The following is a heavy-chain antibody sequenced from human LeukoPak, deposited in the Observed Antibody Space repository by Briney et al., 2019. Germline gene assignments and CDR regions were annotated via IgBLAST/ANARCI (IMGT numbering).Heavy chain of an antibody. Sequence: SETLSLTCTVSGGSISSYYWSWMRPPPGKGLEWIGYIYYSGSTNYNPSLKSRATISVDTSKNQFSLKLSSVTAADTAVYYCARDDGYWGQGTLVTVSS. CDR2: IYYSGST. V-gene: IGHV4-59*12. J-gene: IGHJ4*02. CDR3: ARDDGY. CDR1: GGSISSYY.